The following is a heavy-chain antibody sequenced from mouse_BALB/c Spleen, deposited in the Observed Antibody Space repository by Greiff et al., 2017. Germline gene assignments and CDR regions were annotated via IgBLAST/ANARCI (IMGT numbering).Heavy chain of an antibody. CDR2: INPGSGGT. CDR1: GYAFTNYL. CDR3: AREGGYSLYYFDY. V-gene: IGHV1-54*01. J-gene: IGHJ2*01. D-gene: IGHD2-3*01. Sequence: VQLQQSGAELVRPGTSVKVSCKASGYAFTNYLIEWVKQRPGQGLEWIGVINPGSGGTNYNEKFKGKATLTADKSSSTAYMQLSSLTSEDSAVYFCAREGGYSLYYFDYWGQGTTLTVSS.